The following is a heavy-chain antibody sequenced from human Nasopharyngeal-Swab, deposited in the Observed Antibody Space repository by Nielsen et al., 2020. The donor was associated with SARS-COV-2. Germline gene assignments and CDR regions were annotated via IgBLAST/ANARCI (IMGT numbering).Heavy chain of an antibody. CDR1: GFTFSGYA. D-gene: IGHD6-25*01. Sequence: GESLKISCAASGFTFSGYAMSWVRQAPGKGLEWVSAIGGTGGSTYYADSVKGQFTISRDNSKNTLYLQMNSLRAEDTAVYYCAKVAAAAYYFDYWGQGTLVTVSS. J-gene: IGHJ4*02. CDR3: AKVAAAAYYFDY. V-gene: IGHV3-23*01. CDR2: IGGTGGST.